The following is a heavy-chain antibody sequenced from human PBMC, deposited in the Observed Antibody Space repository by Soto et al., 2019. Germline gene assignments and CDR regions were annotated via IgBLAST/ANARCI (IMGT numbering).Heavy chain of an antibody. CDR2: INSGGNT. V-gene: IGHV3-66*01. CDR1: GFGVSNNY. CDR3: ARDLVPNIVVVVAATHYYGMDV. D-gene: IGHD2-15*01. J-gene: IGHJ6*02. Sequence: GGSLRLSCAASGFGVSNNYMSWVRQAPGKGLEWVSAINSGGNTYYADSVKGRFTISRDNSKNTVYLQMNSLRAEDTAVYYCARDLVPNIVVVVAATHYYGMDVWGQGTTVTVSS.